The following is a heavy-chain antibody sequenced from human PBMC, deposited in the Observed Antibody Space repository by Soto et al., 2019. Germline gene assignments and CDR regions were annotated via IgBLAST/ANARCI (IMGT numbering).Heavy chain of an antibody. V-gene: IGHV3-23*01. J-gene: IGHJ1*01. CDR1: GFSFSSYA. CDR3: AKDSRANCGRGCYGVQL. Sequence: EVQLLESGGGLVQPGGSLRLSCAASGFSFSSYAMSWVRQAPGKGLEWVSTVSGISGSGDSTYYADPGKGRFTISRDNSKSVLYLKMNSLRVEGTAAYFCAKDSRANCGRGCYGVQLWGQGTLVTVSS. CDR2: ISGSGDST. D-gene: IGHD2-21*02.